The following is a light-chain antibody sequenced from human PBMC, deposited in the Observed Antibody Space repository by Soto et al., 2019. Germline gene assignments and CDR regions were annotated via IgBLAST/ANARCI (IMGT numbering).Light chain of an antibody. CDR2: DND. J-gene: IGLJ2*01. Sequence: QSVLTQPPSVSAAPGQTVTISCSGRGSNIGSNSVSWYQQVPGTAPKLLLYDNDKRPSGIPDRFFGSKSGTSATLGIAGLQTADEADYYCGTWESYLSVGVFGGGTQLNVL. CDR3: GTWESYLSVGV. CDR1: GSNIGSNS. V-gene: IGLV1-51*01.